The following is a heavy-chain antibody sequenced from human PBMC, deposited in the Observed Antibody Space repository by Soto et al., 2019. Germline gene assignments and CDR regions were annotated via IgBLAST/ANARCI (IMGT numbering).Heavy chain of an antibody. D-gene: IGHD3-22*01. J-gene: IGHJ4*02. CDR2: ISSSSSYI. CDR1: GFTFSSYS. V-gene: IGHV3-21*01. Sequence: EVQLVESGGGLVKPGGSLRLSCAASGFTFSSYSMNWVRQAPGKGLEWVSSISSSSSYIYYADSVKGRFTISRDNAKNSLYLQMNSLRAEDTAVYYCARDGAGYDSSGYLFDYWGQGTLVTVSS. CDR3: ARDGAGYDSSGYLFDY.